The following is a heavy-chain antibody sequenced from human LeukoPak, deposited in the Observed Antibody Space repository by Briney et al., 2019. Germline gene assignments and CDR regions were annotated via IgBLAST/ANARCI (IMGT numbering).Heavy chain of an antibody. D-gene: IGHD3-10*01. CDR2: ISGSGGST. J-gene: IGHJ4*02. CDR1: GFTFSSYG. Sequence: GGSLRLSCAASGFTFSSYGMHWVRQAPGKGLEWVSAISGSGGSTYYADSVKGRFTISRDNSKNTLYLQTNSLRAEDTAVYYCARPINSGSYYKPVVTAIEYWGQGTLVTVSS. CDR3: ARPINSGSYYKPVVTAIEY. V-gene: IGHV3-23*01.